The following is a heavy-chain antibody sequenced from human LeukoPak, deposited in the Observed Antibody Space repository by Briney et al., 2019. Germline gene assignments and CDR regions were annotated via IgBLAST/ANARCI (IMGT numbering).Heavy chain of an antibody. CDR1: GSNFTNNW. Sequence: GESLKISCKGSGSNFTNNWIGWVRQMPGKGLEWMGIIYPADSNPRYSPSFQGQVTISSDKSISTAYLQWSSLKASDSAMYYCVRHGLGTNWFGFDYWGQGTLVTVSS. CDR3: VRHGLGTNWFGFDY. V-gene: IGHV5-51*01. CDR2: IYPADSNP. J-gene: IGHJ4*02. D-gene: IGHD1-1*01.